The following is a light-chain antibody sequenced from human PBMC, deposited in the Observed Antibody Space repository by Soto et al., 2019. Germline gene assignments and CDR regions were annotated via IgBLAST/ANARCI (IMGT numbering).Light chain of an antibody. CDR2: KAS. Sequence: DIPMTQSPSTLSASVGDTVTITCRASQSISNWLAWYQQKPGQAPKLLIHKASTFKSGVPSRFSGSGSGTEFTLTISSLQPDDFATFYCQQYDRFPYTFGQGTKLEIK. CDR3: QQYDRFPYT. V-gene: IGKV1-5*03. CDR1: QSISNW. J-gene: IGKJ2*01.